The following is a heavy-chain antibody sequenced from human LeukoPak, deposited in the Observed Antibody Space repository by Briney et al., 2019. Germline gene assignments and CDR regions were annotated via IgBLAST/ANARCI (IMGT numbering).Heavy chain of an antibody. CDR2: INPSGANT. D-gene: IGHD1-26*01. CDR3: AREVGIRGHFDY. CDR1: GGTFSSYA. Sequence: ASVKVSCKASGGTFSSYAISWVRQAPGQGLEWMGIINPSGANTGYAQKFQGRVTMTRDTSTGTVYMELSSLRSQDTAVYYCAREVGIRGHFDYWGRGTPVTVSS. V-gene: IGHV1-46*01. J-gene: IGHJ4*02.